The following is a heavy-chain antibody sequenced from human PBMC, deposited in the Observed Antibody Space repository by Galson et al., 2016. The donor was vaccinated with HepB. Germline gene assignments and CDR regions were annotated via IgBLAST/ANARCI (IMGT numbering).Heavy chain of an antibody. Sequence: SLRLSCAASGFTFSTYSMNWVRQAPGKGLEWVSSISGTSSYIYNADSVKGRFTISRDNAKNSLYLQMNSLRAEDTAVYYCAREVTIFGVVYDYWGQGTLVTVSS. V-gene: IGHV3-21*06. CDR3: AREVTIFGVVYDY. J-gene: IGHJ4*02. CDR1: GFTFSTYS. CDR2: ISGTSSYI. D-gene: IGHD3-3*01.